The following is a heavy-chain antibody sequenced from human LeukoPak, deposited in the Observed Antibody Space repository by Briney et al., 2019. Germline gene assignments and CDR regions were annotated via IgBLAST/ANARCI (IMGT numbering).Heavy chain of an antibody. Sequence: ASVKVSCKASGYTFTSYGISWVRQAPGQGLEWMGWISAYNGNTNYAQKLQGRVTMTTDTSTSTAYMELRSLRSDDTAVYYCARGGLYGDYYYCYYYMDVWGKGTTVTVSS. D-gene: IGHD4-17*01. J-gene: IGHJ6*03. CDR3: ARGGLYGDYYYCYYYMDV. CDR1: GYTFTSYG. CDR2: ISAYNGNT. V-gene: IGHV1-18*01.